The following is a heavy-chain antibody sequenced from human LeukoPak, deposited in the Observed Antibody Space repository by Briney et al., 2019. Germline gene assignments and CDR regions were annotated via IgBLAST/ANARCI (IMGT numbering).Heavy chain of an antibody. CDR3: ARDGFPGVTIFGVDTREDRGSE. V-gene: IGHV1-18*01. CDR2: ISSYNGNT. Sequence: GASVKVSCKASGYTFTSYGISWVRQAPGQGLEWMGWISSYNGNTDYAQKFQGRVTMTADTSTSTAYMELRSLRSDDTAVYYCARDGFPGVTIFGVDTREDRGSEWGQGTLVTVSS. J-gene: IGHJ4*02. CDR1: GYTFTSYG. D-gene: IGHD3-3*01.